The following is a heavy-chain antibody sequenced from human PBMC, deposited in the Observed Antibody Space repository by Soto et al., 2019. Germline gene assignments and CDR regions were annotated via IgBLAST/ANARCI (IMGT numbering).Heavy chain of an antibody. J-gene: IGHJ4*02. D-gene: IGHD2-15*01. Sequence: EVQLVESGGGLVQPGGSLRLSCAASGFTFSSYWMHWVRQAPGKGLVWISRINTGGSSTSYVDSVQGRFTISRDNGKNTLFLQMNSLRGEDTAVYYCARRGSGVTRGLHSCGQGTLVTVSS. CDR2: INTGGSST. V-gene: IGHV3-74*01. CDR3: ARRGSGVTRGLHS. CDR1: GFTFSSYW.